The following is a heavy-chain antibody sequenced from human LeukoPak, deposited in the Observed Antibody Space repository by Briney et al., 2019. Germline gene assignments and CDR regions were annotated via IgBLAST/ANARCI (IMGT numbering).Heavy chain of an antibody. V-gene: IGHV3-9*01. CDR3: AKVTGVRGVIFFDY. CDR2: ISWNSGSI. J-gene: IGHJ4*02. CDR1: GFTFSSYW. D-gene: IGHD3-10*01. Sequence: GGSLRLSCAASGFTFSSYWMTWVRQAPGKGLEWVSGISWNSGSIGYADSVKGRFTISRDNAKNSLYLQMNSLRAEDTALYYCAKVTGVRGVIFFDYWGQGTLVTVSS.